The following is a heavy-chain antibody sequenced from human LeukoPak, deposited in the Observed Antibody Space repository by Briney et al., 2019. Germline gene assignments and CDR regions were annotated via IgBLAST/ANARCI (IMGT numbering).Heavy chain of an antibody. J-gene: IGHJ4*02. CDR1: GGSISSSSYY. V-gene: IGHV4-39*01. CDR2: IYYSGST. CDR3: ARTYYYGSGSTY. D-gene: IGHD3-10*01. Sequence: PSETLSLTCTVSGGSISSSSYYWGWIRQPPGTGLEWIGSIYYSGSTYYNPSLKSRVTISVDTSKNQFSLKLSSVTAADTAVYYCARTYYYGSGSTYWGQGTLVTVSS.